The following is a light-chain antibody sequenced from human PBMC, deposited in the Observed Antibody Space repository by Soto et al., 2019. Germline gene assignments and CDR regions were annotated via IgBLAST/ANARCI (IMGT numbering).Light chain of an antibody. CDR2: AVS. V-gene: IGLV2-11*01. J-gene: IGLJ1*01. CDR1: SSDVGGYNY. CDR3: CSYAGSYV. Sequence: QSALTQPRSVSGSPGQSVTISCTGTSSDVGGYNYVSWYQQHPGKAPKLMIYAVSKRPSGVPDRFSGSKSGNTASLTISGLQAEDEADYYCCSYAGSYVLGTGTKLTVL.